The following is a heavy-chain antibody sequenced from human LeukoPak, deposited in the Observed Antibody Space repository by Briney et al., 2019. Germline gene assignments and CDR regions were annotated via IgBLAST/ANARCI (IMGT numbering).Heavy chain of an antibody. CDR1: GGSISSRSYY. V-gene: IGHV4-39*01. Sequence: SETLSLTRTVSGGSISSRSYYWVWIRQSPGKGLEWIGTIYYSWTTYDNPSLKRRVTISVDTSKNQFSLKLSSVTAADNAMNYCAKHNIWDGYGGLFDYWGQGTLVTVSS. D-gene: IGHD5-24*01. CDR3: AKHNIWDGYGGLFDY. CDR2: IYYSWTT. J-gene: IGHJ4*02.